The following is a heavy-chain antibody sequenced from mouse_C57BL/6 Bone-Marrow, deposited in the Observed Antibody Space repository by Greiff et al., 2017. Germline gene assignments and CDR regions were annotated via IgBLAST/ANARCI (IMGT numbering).Heavy chain of an antibody. D-gene: IGHD1-1*01. V-gene: IGHV14-4*01. Sequence: EVQLQESGAELVRPGASVKLSCTASGFNITDDYMHWVKQRPEQGLEWIGWIDPENGDTEYASKFPGKATMTADTSSNTAYLQLSSLASEDTAVYYCTTHYGSSHWYFDVWGTGTTVTVSS. CDR3: TTHYGSSHWYFDV. CDR1: GFNITDDY. CDR2: IDPENGDT. J-gene: IGHJ1*03.